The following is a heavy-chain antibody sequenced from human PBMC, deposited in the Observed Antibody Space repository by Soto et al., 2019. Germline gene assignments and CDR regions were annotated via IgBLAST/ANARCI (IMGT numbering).Heavy chain of an antibody. D-gene: IGHD6-13*01. CDR2: INSDGSST. CDR1: GFTFSSYW. CDR3: ARAGSTSWYPIDY. Sequence: EVQLVESGGGLVQPGGSLRLSCAASGFTFSSYWMHWVRQAPGKGLVWVSRINSDGSSTDYADSVKGRLTISRDNAKNTLYLQMNSLRAEDTAVYYCARAGSTSWYPIDYWGQGTQVTVSS. J-gene: IGHJ4*02. V-gene: IGHV3-74*01.